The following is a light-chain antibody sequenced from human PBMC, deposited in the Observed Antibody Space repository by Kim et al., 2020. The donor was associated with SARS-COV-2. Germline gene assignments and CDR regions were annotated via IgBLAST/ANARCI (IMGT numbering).Light chain of an antibody. V-gene: IGKV3-20*01. CDR1: QSVTNNY. J-gene: IGKJ2*01. CDR2: GAS. Sequence: EIVLTQSPATLSLSPGERVTLSCRASQSVTNNYLAWYQQKVGQAPRLLIYGASARATGIPDRFSGSGSGTDFTLTISRLEPEDFVVYYCQQYGGSPPYTFGQGTKLEI. CDR3: QQYGGSPPYT.